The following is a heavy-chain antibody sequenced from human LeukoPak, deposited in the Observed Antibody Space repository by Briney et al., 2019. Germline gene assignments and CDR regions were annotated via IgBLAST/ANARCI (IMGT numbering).Heavy chain of an antibody. V-gene: IGHV4-34*01. D-gene: IGHD1-20*01. CDR2: INHSGST. CDR1: GGSFSGYY. Sequence: SETLSLTCAVYGGSFSGYYWSWIRQPPGKGLEWIGEINHSGSTNYNPSLKSRVTISVDTSKNQFSLKLSSVTAADTAVYYCARGPDNWRRYYYYMDVWGKGTTVTVSS. CDR3: ARGPDNWRRYYYYMDV. J-gene: IGHJ6*03.